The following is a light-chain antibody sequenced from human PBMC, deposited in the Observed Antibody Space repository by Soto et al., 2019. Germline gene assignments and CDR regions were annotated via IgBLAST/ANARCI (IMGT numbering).Light chain of an antibody. CDR1: QSISNR. J-gene: IGKJ2*01. Sequence: DIQMTQSPSTPSASVGDRVTITCRASQSISNRLAWYQQKPGKAPNLLIYKASSFESGDPSRVSGSRSAREFTLTISSLQLDDLAAYYCQQYNAYSNTFGQGTKLEIK. V-gene: IGKV1-5*03. CDR2: KAS. CDR3: QQYNAYSNT.